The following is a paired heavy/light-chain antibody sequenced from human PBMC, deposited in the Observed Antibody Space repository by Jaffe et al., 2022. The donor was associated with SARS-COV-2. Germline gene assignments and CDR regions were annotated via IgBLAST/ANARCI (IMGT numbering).Light chain of an antibody. Sequence: QAVVTQEPSLTVSPGGTVTLTCGSSTGAVTSGHYPYWFQQKPGQAPRTLIYDTSNKHSWTPARFSGSLLGGKAALTLSGAQPEDEAEYYCLLSYSGAVVFGGGTKLTVL. CDR2: DTS. V-gene: IGLV7-46*01. J-gene: IGLJ2*01. CDR3: LLSYSGAVV. CDR1: TGAVTSGHY.
Heavy chain of an antibody. Sequence: QVQLVQSGAEVKKPGSSVKVSCKASGGTFSSYAISWVRQAPGQGLEWMGGIIPIFGTANYAQKFQGRVTITADESTSTAYMELSSLRSEDTAVYYCARRGRDIVVVPAALYYYYYGMDVWGQGTTVTVSS. CDR3: ARRGRDIVVVPAALYYYYYGMDV. D-gene: IGHD2-2*01. CDR2: IIPIFGTA. J-gene: IGHJ6*02. V-gene: IGHV1-69*01. CDR1: GGTFSSYA.